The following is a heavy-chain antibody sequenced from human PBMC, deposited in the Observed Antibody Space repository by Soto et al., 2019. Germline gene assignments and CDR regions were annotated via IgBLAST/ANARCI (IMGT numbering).Heavy chain of an antibody. V-gene: IGHV4-4*07. Sequence: PSETLSLTCTVSGGSISGYYWSWIRQPAGKGLEWIGRMYNSERTNYNPSLKSRVTMSMDTSKNQFSLKLTSVTAADTAVYFCARQPLAQSYFDLWGQGTLVTVSS. J-gene: IGHJ4*02. CDR3: ARQPLAQSYFDL. CDR1: GGSISGYY. CDR2: MYNSERT.